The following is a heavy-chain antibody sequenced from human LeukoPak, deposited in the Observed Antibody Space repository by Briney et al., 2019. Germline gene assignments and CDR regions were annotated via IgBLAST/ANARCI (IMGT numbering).Heavy chain of an antibody. J-gene: IGHJ4*02. CDR1: GGSISSGDYY. V-gene: IGHV4-30-4*01. Sequence: PSETLSLTCTVSGGSISSGDYYWSWIRQPPGKGLEWIGYIYYSGSTYYNPSLKSRVTISVDTSKNQFSLKLSSVTAADTAVYYCARLAYYYGSGSYYSGPDYWGQGTLVTVSS. CDR3: ARLAYYYGSGSYYSGPDY. D-gene: IGHD3-10*01. CDR2: IYYSGST.